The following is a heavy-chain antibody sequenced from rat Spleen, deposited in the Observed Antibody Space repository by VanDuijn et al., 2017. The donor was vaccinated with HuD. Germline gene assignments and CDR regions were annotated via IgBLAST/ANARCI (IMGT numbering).Heavy chain of an antibody. CDR3: ATAGTRISRFAY. CDR1: GFTFSKYG. V-gene: IGHV5-19*01. D-gene: IGHD1-4*01. CDR2: ISVSGGSS. Sequence: EVQLVESGGGLVQPGRSLKLSCAASGFTFSKYGMHWIRQAPTKGLEWVASISVSGGSSYYRDSVKGRFTLSRDNAKSTLYLQMDSLRSEDTATYYCATAGTRISRFAYWGQGTLVTVSS. J-gene: IGHJ3*01.